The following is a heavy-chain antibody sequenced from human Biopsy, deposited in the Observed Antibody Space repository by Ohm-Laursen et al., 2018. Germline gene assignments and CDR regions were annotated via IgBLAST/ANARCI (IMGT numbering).Heavy chain of an antibody. J-gene: IGHJ4*02. CDR2: ISSRSSDI. Sequence: SLRLSCAASGFIFSTYTMNWVRQAPGEGLEWVSSISSRSSDIYYADSVKGRFTISRDNAKNSLFLHMNSLRAEDTAVYYCARGPSGVATIGGGQGTLVTVSS. D-gene: IGHD5-24*01. V-gene: IGHV3-21*01. CDR3: ARGPSGVATIG. CDR1: GFIFSTYT.